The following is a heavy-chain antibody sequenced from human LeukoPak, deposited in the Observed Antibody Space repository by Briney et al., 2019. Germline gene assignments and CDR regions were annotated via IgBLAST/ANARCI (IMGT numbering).Heavy chain of an antibody. V-gene: IGHV3-11*01. D-gene: IGHD1-26*01. CDR1: GFTFSDYY. J-gene: IGHJ6*02. Sequence: GGSLRLSCAASGFTFSDYYMSWIRQAPGKGLEWVSYISSSGSTIYCADSVKGRFTISRDNAKNSLYLQMNSLRAEDTAVYYCARDLDWELPKPSYYYYYGMDVWGQGTTVTVSS. CDR2: ISSSGSTI. CDR3: ARDLDWELPKPSYYYYYGMDV.